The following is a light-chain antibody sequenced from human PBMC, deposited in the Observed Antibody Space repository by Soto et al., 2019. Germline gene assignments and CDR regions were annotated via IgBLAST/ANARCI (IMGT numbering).Light chain of an antibody. V-gene: IGKV1-9*01. CDR2: LPS. CDR1: QDFVSY. J-gene: IGKJ1*01. CDR3: QKSNRAPPT. Sequence: IQMTQSPSSLSASVGDRLPITCRASQDFVSYLSQYQQKPGEAPKLLIYLPSTVKGGVLSRFSGSVFGTNFTLTISSLQPEDLDTHYCQKSNRAPPTFGQGIQGDIX.